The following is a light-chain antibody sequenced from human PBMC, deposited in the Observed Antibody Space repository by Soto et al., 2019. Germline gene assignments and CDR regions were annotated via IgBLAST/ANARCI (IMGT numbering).Light chain of an antibody. CDR1: QSISDT. CDR2: GAS. J-gene: IGKJ1*01. CDR3: QQYNNWPWT. V-gene: IGKV3-15*01. Sequence: ETVMTQSPATLSVSPGGRATLSCRASQSISDTLAWYQQKPGQAPRLLIHGASTRATGFPARFSGSGSGTDFTLTISSLQSEDFAVYYCQQYNNWPWTFGLGTKVDIK.